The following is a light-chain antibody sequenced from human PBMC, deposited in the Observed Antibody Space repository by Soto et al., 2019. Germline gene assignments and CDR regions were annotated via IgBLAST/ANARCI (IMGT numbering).Light chain of an antibody. Sequence: DIQMTQSPSSLSASIGDRVTITCRAGQSIGSYLHWYQQKPGKAPKLLIYGASSLQSGVPSRFSGRGSGRDFTLTISSLQPEDFATYYCQQSDSTPLTFGGGTKVEI. V-gene: IGKV1-39*01. CDR3: QQSDSTPLT. CDR2: GAS. J-gene: IGKJ4*01. CDR1: QSIGSY.